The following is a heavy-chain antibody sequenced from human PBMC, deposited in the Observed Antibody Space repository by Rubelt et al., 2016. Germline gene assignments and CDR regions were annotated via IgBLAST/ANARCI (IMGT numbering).Heavy chain of an antibody. Sequence: EVQLVESGGGLVKPGGSLRLSCAASGFTFSNAWMNWVRQAPGQGLEWVGRITSHTDGGTTDYAAPVKGRFTISRDDSKNTLYLQRNSLKTEDTAVYYCTTDTAMDNDFDYWGQGTLVTVSS. D-gene: IGHD5-18*01. V-gene: IGHV3-15*07. CDR1: GFTFSNAW. J-gene: IGHJ4*02. CDR3: TTDTAMDNDFDY. CDR2: ITSHTDGGTT.